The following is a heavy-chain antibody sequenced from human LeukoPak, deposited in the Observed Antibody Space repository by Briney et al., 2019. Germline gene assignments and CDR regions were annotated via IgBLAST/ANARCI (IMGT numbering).Heavy chain of an antibody. CDR2: MYYRGST. Sequence: SETLSLTCTVSGGSISSYYWSWIRQPPGKGLEWIGYMYYRGSTNYSPSLKSRVTISVDTSKNQFSLKLSSVTAADTAVYYCARQSLLGDYFDSWGQGTLVTVSS. J-gene: IGHJ4*02. V-gene: IGHV4-59*08. CDR3: ARQSLLGDYFDS. CDR1: GGSISSYY. D-gene: IGHD3-3*02.